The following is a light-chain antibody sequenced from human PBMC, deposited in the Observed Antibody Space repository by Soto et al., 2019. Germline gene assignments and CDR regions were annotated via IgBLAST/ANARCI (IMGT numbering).Light chain of an antibody. J-gene: IGKJ5*01. CDR3: QQYNSYSIT. CDR2: DAS. CDR1: QSISSW. Sequence: IRMTQSPSSLSASTGDRVTITCRASQSISSWSAWYQQKPGKAPKLLIYDASSLESGVPSRFSGSGSGTEFTLTISSLQPDDFATYYCQQYNSYSITFGQGTRLEIK. V-gene: IGKV1-5*01.